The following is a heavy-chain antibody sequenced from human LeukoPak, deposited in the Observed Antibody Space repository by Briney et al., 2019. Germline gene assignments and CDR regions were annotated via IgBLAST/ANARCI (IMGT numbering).Heavy chain of an antibody. Sequence: GRSLRLSCAASGFTFDAYAMHWVRHAPGKGLEWVSGISWNSGTIGYADSVKGRFTISRDNAKNSLYLQMNSLRAEDTALYFCAVDLYSSVWYGAFDMWGQGTMVTVST. CDR1: GFTFDAYA. J-gene: IGHJ3*02. V-gene: IGHV3-9*01. CDR3: AVDLYSSVWYGAFDM. CDR2: ISWNSGTI. D-gene: IGHD6-19*01.